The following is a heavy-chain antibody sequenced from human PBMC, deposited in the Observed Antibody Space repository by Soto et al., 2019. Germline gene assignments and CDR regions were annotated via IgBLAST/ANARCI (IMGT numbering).Heavy chain of an antibody. J-gene: IGHJ6*02. V-gene: IGHV3-21*01. Sequence: PGGSLRLSCVVSGFTFSTYSMNWVRQAPGKGLEWVSSISSSFGYTFYADSVKGRFTVSRDNAKNSLYLQMNSLRAEDTAVYYCARFYYDSSGYLPSPYYYYYGMDVWGQGTTVTVSS. D-gene: IGHD3-22*01. CDR3: ARFYYDSSGYLPSPYYYYYGMDV. CDR2: ISSSFGYT. CDR1: GFTFSTYS.